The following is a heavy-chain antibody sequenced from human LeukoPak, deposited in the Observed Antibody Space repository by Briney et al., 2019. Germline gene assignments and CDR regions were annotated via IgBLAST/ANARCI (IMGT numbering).Heavy chain of an antibody. V-gene: IGHV3-9*01. D-gene: IGHD3-3*01. CDR3: ARDRGYDFWSGYPDYYYMDV. J-gene: IGHJ6*03. CDR1: GFTFHDYA. CDR2: ISSNSAGI. Sequence: PGRSLRLSCAASGFTFHDYAMHWVRQAPGKGLEWVSGISSNSAGIGYGDSVKGRFTISRDNAKNSLYLQMNSLRAEDTAVYYCARDRGYDFWSGYPDYYYMDVWGKGTTVTVSS.